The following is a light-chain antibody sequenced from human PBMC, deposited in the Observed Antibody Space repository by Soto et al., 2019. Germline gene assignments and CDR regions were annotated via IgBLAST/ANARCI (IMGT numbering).Light chain of an antibody. V-gene: IGLV1-44*01. Sequence: QSVLTQPPSTSGTPGQRVTISCSGSSSNIGSNTVNWYQQLPGTAPKLLIYRDNQWPSGVPDRFSGSKSGTSASLAISGLQSEDEADYYCAAWDGSLKGYVFGTGTQLTVL. CDR2: RDN. CDR1: SSNIGSNT. J-gene: IGLJ1*01. CDR3: AAWDGSLKGYV.